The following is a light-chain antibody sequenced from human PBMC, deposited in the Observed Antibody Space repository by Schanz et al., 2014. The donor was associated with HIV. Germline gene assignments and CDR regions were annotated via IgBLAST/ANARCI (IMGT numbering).Light chain of an antibody. CDR2: LGS. Sequence: DIVMTQSPLSLPVTPGESASISCRSSQSLLQTNGKNYVDWFLQKPGQSPQLLIHLGSTRASGVSDRFSVSGSGTDFTLRISRVEAGDVGIYYCMQVLLTPRTIGQGTKLEIK. V-gene: IGKV2-28*01. J-gene: IGKJ2*01. CDR3: MQVLLTPRT. CDR1: QSLLQTNGKNY.